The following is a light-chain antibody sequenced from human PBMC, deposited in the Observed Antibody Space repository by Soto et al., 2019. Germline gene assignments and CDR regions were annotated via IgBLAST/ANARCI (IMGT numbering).Light chain of an antibody. CDR2: YDT. J-gene: IGLJ3*02. CDR1: NIGNRD. CDR3: QVWASSSGV. V-gene: IGLV3-21*04. Sequence: SYELTQSPSVSVAPGETASITCGGDNIGNRDVHWYQKSTGQAPVAVIYYDTNRTSGVPDRFSGYTSGNTATLTITRVEAGDEADYYCQVWASSSGVFGGGTKLTVL.